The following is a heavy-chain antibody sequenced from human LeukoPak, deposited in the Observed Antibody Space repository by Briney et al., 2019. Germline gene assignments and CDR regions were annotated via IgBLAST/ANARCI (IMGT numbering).Heavy chain of an antibody. CDR3: AGHQYISGAYCDNYFGVDV. V-gene: IGHV4-39*01. D-gene: IGHD3-10*01. CDR2: IYYSGST. Sequence: PETRSLASILAAPSISSNTYCWGWILEPPGKGREWIRTIYYSGSTNQNPSVRSRVTMSGDTSKNQFSLRLRSVTAADTAVYYCAGHQYISGAYCDNYFGVDVWGQGTTVTVS. CDR1: APSISSNTYC. J-gene: IGHJ6*01.